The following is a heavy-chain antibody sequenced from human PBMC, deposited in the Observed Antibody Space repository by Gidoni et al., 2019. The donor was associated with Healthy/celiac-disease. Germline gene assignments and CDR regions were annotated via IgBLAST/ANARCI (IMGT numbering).Heavy chain of an antibody. Sequence: QVQLQQWCAVLLKPSETLSLTFAVYGGSFSGYYWSWIRQPPGKGLEWIGESNHSGSTNYNPSIKSRVTISVDTSKNQFSLKLSSVTAEDTAVYYCARGDTEYYFDYWGQGTLVTVSS. CDR2: SNHSGST. CDR1: GGSFSGYY. CDR3: ARGDTEYYFDY. D-gene: IGHD5-18*01. V-gene: IGHV4-34*01. J-gene: IGHJ4*02.